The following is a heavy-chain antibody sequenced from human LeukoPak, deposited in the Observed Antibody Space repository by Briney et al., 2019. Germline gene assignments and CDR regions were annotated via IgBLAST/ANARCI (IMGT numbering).Heavy chain of an antibody. CDR3: ARDDSGSGYFHY. J-gene: IGHJ4*02. CDR2: IYSGGST. V-gene: IGHV3-53*01. D-gene: IGHD3-10*01. Sequence: RGSLRLSCAASGFNINNNYMSWVRQAPGKGLEWVSAIYSGGSTYHADSVKGRFTISRDNSRNTLYLQMNSLGAEDTAVYYCARDDSGSGYFHYWGQGTLVTVSS. CDR1: GFNINNNY.